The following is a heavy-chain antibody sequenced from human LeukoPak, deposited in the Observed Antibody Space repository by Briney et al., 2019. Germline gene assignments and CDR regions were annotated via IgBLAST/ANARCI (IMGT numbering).Heavy chain of an antibody. D-gene: IGHD6-13*01. CDR3: ARDAYSSSFFDY. CDR1: GFSFSGNW. V-gene: IGHV3-7*03. Sequence: GGSLRLSCVASGFSFSGNWMSWVRQAPGKGLEWVANIKPDGTEKNYVDSVKGRFTISMDKAKNTLYLQMNSLRAEDTAVYYCARDAYSSSFFDYWGQGTLITVSS. J-gene: IGHJ4*02. CDR2: IKPDGTEK.